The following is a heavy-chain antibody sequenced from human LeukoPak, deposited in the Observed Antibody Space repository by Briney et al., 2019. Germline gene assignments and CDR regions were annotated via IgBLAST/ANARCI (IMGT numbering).Heavy chain of an antibody. CDR2: TYWDYDE. J-gene: IGHJ4*02. CDR3: AHSCGGGNSAYFDY. CDR1: GFSLSTSGVG. Sequence: SGPTLVRPTQTLTLTCTFSGFSLSTSGVGVGWIRQPPGKALEWLAVTYWDYDERYSPSLKSRLTITKDTSKNQVVLTMTNMDPVDTATYYCAHSCGGGNSAYFDYWGQGALVTVSS. D-gene: IGHD4-23*01. V-gene: IGHV2-5*02.